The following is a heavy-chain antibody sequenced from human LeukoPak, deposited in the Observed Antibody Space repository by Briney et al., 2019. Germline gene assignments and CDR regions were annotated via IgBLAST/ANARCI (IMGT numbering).Heavy chain of an antibody. CDR3: ARHSGSYHLESQL. CDR1: GFTFSDHY. Sequence: GGSLRLSCAASGFTFSDHYMSWTRQAPGKGLEWGSYITSSSSTTYYAASVKGRFTISRDNAKNSLFLLMNSLRVEDTAVYYFARHSGSYHLESQLWGQGTLVTVSS. CDR2: ITSSSSTT. V-gene: IGHV3-11*01. J-gene: IGHJ1*01. D-gene: IGHD3-22*01.